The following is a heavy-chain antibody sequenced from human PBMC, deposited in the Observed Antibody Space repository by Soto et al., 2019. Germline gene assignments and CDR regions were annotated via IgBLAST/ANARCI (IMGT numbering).Heavy chain of an antibody. Sequence: QVQLQESGPGLMKPSETLSLTCTVSGGSISNYYWSWIRQPPGKGLEWIGYIYYSGSTNYNPSLKSRVTISVDTSKNQFSLKLSSVTAADTAVYYCERESDAHFDYWGQGTLVTVSS. CDR1: GGSISNYY. CDR2: IYYSGST. J-gene: IGHJ4*02. CDR3: ERESDAHFDY. V-gene: IGHV4-59*01.